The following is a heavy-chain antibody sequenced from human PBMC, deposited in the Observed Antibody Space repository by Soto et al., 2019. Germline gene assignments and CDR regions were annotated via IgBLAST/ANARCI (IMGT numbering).Heavy chain of an antibody. CDR1: GFTFSSYG. J-gene: IGHJ6*02. CDR2: IWYDGSNK. Sequence: PGGSLRLSCAASGFTFSSYGIHWVRQAPGKGLEWVAVIWYDGSNKYYSDSVKGRFTISRDNSKNTLYLQMNSLRAEDTAVYYCAGEITTDYYYGMDVWGQGTTVTVSS. D-gene: IGHD4-4*01. V-gene: IGHV3-33*01. CDR3: AGEITTDYYYGMDV.